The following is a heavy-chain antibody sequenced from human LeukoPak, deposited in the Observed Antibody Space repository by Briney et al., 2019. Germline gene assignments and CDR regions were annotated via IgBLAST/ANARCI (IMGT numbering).Heavy chain of an antibody. J-gene: IGHJ3*02. V-gene: IGHV1-69*05. Sequence: SVKVSCKASGGTFSSYAISWVRQAPGQGLEWMGRIIPIFGTANYAQKFQGRVTITTDESTSTACMELSSLRSEDTAVYYCARDGNALVRGVLYDAFDIWGQGTMVTVSS. CDR3: ARDGNALVRGVLYDAFDI. CDR1: GGTFSSYA. D-gene: IGHD3-10*01. CDR2: IIPIFGTA.